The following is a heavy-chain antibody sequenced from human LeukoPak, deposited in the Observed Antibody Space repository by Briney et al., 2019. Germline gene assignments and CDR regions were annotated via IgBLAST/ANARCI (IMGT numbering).Heavy chain of an antibody. D-gene: IGHD4-17*01. CDR1: GYTFTGYY. Sequence: GASVKVSCKASGYTFTGYYMHWVRQAPGQGLEWMGWINPNSGGTNYAQKFQGRVTMTRDTSISTAYMELSRLRSDDTAVYYCARDPGYGDYFAHDYWGQGTLVTVSS. CDR2: INPNSGGT. V-gene: IGHV1-2*02. J-gene: IGHJ4*02. CDR3: ARDPGYGDYFAHDY.